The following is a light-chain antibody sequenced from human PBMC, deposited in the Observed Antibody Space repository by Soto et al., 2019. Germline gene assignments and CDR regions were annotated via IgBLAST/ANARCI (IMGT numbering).Light chain of an antibody. CDR2: GAS. CDR1: QSVSSSY. Sequence: EIVLTQSPGTLSLSPGERATLSCRASQSVSSSYLAWYQQKPGQAPRLLINGASSRATGIPDRFSGSGSGTDFTLTISSLEPEDFAVYYCQQRSNWPPGITFGQGTRLEIK. CDR3: QQRSNWPPGIT. V-gene: IGKV3D-20*02. J-gene: IGKJ5*01.